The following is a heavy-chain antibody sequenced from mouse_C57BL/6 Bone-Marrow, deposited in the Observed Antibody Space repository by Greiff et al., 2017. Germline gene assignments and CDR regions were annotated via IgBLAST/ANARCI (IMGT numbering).Heavy chain of an antibody. Sequence: EVQLVESGGDLVKPGGSLKLSCAASGFTFSSYGMSWVRQTPDKRLEWVATISSGGSYTYYPDSVKGRFTITRDNAKNTLYLQMSRLKSEDTAMDYFARKDGSTLSPIDYWGQGTSVTGSS. CDR3: ARKDGSTLSPIDY. CDR2: ISSGGSYT. J-gene: IGHJ4*01. D-gene: IGHD5-1*01. CDR1: GFTFSSYG. V-gene: IGHV5-6*01.